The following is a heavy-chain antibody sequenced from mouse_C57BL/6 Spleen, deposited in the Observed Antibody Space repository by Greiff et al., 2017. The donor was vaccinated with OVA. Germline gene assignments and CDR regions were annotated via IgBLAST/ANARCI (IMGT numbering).Heavy chain of an antibody. D-gene: IGHD1-1*01. CDR2: IDPSDSYT. V-gene: IGHV1-50*01. CDR1: GYTFTSYW. J-gene: IGHJ2*01. Sequence: QVQLQQPGAVLVKPGASVKLSCKASGYTFTSYWMHWVKQRPGQGLEWIGDIDPSDSYTNYNQKFKGKATLTVDTSSSTADMQLSSLTSEDSAVYYGARRGGSSPYYFDYWGQGTTLTVSS. CDR3: ARRGGSSPYYFDY.